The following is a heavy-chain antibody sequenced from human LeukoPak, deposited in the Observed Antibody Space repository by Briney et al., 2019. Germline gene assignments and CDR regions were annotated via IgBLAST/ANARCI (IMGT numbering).Heavy chain of an antibody. V-gene: IGHV4-38-2*02. CDR3: APGPGAPPP. D-gene: IGHD1-26*01. CDR2: IYHSGST. Sequence: SETLSLTCTVSGYSISSGYYWGWIRQPPGKGLEWIGSIYHSGSTYYNPSLKSRVTISVDTSKNQFSLKLSSVTAADTAVYYCAPGPGAPPPWGQGTLVTVSS. J-gene: IGHJ5*02. CDR1: GYSISSGYY.